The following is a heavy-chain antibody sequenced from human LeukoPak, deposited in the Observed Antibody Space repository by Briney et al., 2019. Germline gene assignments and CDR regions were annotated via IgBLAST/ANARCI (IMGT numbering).Heavy chain of an antibody. CDR1: RYTLSTYW. CDR3: ARGVPYDSWSGPHYSDY. V-gene: IGHV3-7*01. D-gene: IGHD3-3*01. J-gene: IGHJ4*02. Sequence: GGSLRLSCAASRYTLSTYWMSWVRQAPGKGLEWVAHIKQDGSQEYYVDSVKGRFTISRDSAKNSLYLQMNSLRAEDTAVYYCARGVPYDSWSGPHYSDYWGQGTLVTVSS. CDR2: IKQDGSQE.